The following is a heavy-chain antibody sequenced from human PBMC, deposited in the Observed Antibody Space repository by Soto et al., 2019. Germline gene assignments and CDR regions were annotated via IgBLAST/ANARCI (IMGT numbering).Heavy chain of an antibody. Sequence: QVQLVQSGAEVRKPGASVKVSCRTSGYTFTHYYVHWVRQAPGQGLEWLGIINPASGSTNYAHEFQGRVNLTMDTSTTTVYMELSGLRAEDTAMFYCARDLAAGDHWGQGTLVTVSS. CDR1: GYTFTHYY. CDR3: ARDLAAGDH. CDR2: INPASGST. V-gene: IGHV1-46*01. J-gene: IGHJ4*02. D-gene: IGHD6-13*01.